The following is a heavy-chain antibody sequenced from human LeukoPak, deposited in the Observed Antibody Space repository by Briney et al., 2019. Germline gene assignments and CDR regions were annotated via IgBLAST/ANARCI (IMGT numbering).Heavy chain of an antibody. D-gene: IGHD2-15*01. CDR1: GFTFDDYA. Sequence: SLRLSCAASGFTFDDYAMLWVRHAPGKGLEWVSGISWNSGSIGYADSVKRRFTIYRDNAKNTMYLQMNSLRAEDTAVYYCATGSGHAFDIWGQGTMVTVSS. CDR3: ATGSGHAFDI. V-gene: IGHV3-9*01. CDR2: ISWNSGSI. J-gene: IGHJ3*02.